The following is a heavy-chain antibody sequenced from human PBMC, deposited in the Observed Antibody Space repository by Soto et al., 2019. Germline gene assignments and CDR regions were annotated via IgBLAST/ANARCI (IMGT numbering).Heavy chain of an antibody. Sequence: QVQLVESGGGVVQPGRSLRLSCAASGFTFSSYGMYWVRQAPGKGLEWVAVISYDGSNKYYADSVKGRFTISRDNSKNTLYLQMNSLRAEDTAVYYCAKDHGSGWYGGYWGQGTLVTVSS. CDR1: GFTFSSYG. CDR2: ISYDGSNK. J-gene: IGHJ4*02. CDR3: AKDHGSGWYGGY. D-gene: IGHD6-19*01. V-gene: IGHV3-30*18.